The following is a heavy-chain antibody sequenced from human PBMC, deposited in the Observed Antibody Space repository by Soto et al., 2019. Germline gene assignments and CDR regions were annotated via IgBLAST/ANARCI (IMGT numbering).Heavy chain of an antibody. J-gene: IGHJ5*02. CDR3: VRDLLKYDILTGDSENWFEP. CDR2: ISYSGST. D-gene: IGHD3-9*01. CDR1: GGSISSGGHY. Sequence: PSETLSLTCTVSGGSISSGGHYWTWIRQHPGKGLEWLGYISYSGSTYYNPSLESRLTISADTSKNQFSLNLSSVTAADTAIYYCVRDLLKYDILTGDSENWFEPWGQGTLVTVSS. V-gene: IGHV4-31*03.